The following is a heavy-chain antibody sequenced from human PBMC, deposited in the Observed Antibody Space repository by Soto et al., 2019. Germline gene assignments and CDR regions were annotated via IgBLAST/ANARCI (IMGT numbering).Heavy chain of an antibody. V-gene: IGHV3-30-3*01. D-gene: IGHD3-3*01. Sequence: QVQLVESGGGVVQPGRSLRLSCAASGFTFSSYAMHWVRQAPGKGLEWVAVISYDGSNKNHADTVKGRFTISRDNSKNTLYLQMISLRAEDTAVYDCSRGYDFWSGYYYPYGMDVWGQGTTVTVSS. J-gene: IGHJ6*02. CDR2: ISYDGSNK. CDR1: GFTFSSYA. CDR3: SRGYDFWSGYYYPYGMDV.